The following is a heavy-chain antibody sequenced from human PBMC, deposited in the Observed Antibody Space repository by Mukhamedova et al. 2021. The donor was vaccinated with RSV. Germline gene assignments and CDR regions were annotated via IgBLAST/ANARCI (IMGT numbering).Heavy chain of an antibody. Sequence: GTTYYADSVEGRFTISRDNFKDTVYLQMNSLRVGDTAIYYCARISKRVTAPSWHFDLWGRGTLVTVSS. CDR3: ARISKRVTAPSWHFDL. CDR2: GTT. J-gene: IGHJ2*01. D-gene: IGHD5-18*01. V-gene: IGHV3-53*01.